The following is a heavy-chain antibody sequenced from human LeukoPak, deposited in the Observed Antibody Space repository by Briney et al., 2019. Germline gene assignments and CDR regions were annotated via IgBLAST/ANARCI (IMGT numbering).Heavy chain of an antibody. CDR3: AKDRMRWLQPAFDY. CDR1: GFTFNSYS. J-gene: IGHJ4*02. Sequence: PGGSLRLSCAASGFTFNSYSMNWVRQTPGKGLEWVSSISSSRGYINYADSVKGRFTISRDNAKNSLYLQMNSLRAEDTALYYCAKDRMRWLQPAFDYWGQGTLVTVSS. CDR2: ISSSRGYI. V-gene: IGHV3-21*04. D-gene: IGHD5-24*01.